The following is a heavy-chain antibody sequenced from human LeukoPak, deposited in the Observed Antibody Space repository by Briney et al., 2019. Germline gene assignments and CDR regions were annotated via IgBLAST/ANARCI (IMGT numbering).Heavy chain of an antibody. CDR1: GFTFSDYS. CDR3: ATEGFRGVLFHI. J-gene: IGHJ3*02. V-gene: IGHV3-21*01. D-gene: IGHD3-10*01. CDR2: ISSSSDYI. Sequence: GGSLRLSCPASGFTFSDYSMSWVRQAPGKGLEWVSSISSSSDYIYYADSVKGRFTISRDNARNSLYLQMNSLRVEDTAVYYCATEGFRGVLFHIWGQGTVVTVSS.